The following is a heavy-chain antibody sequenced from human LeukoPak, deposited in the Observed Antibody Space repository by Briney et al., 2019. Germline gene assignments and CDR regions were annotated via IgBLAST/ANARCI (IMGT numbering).Heavy chain of an antibody. J-gene: IGHJ5*02. V-gene: IGHV3-74*01. Sequence: GRSLRLSCAASGFTFSSYWMHWVRQLPGKGPVWVSRINTDGSTTNYADSVKGRFTISRDNAKNTLYLQMNSLRVEDTAVYYCARLGSSSWNWFDPWGQGTLVTVSS. CDR3: ARLGSSSWNWFDP. D-gene: IGHD6-13*01. CDR2: INTDGSTT. CDR1: GFTFSSYW.